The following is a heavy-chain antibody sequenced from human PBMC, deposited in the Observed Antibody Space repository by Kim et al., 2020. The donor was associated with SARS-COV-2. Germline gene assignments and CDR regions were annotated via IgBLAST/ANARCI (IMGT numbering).Heavy chain of an antibody. D-gene: IGHD3-10*01. V-gene: IGHV3-23*01. CDR3: AKDLSRYYGSGSYGYYGMDV. Sequence: RFTISRDNSKNTLYLQMNSLRAEDTAVYYCAKDLSRYYGSGSYGYYGMDVWGQGTTVTVSS. J-gene: IGHJ6*02.